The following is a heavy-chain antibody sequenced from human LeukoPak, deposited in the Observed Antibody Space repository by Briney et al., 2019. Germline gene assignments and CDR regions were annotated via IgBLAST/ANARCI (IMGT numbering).Heavy chain of an antibody. V-gene: IGHV3-11*01. Sequence: GGSLRLSCAASGFTFSDYYMSWIRQAPGKGLEWVSYISSSGSTIYYADSVKGRFTISKDNAKNSLYLQMNSLRAEDTAVYYCARDLPYGDYVDYWGQGTLVAVSS. CDR1: GFTFSDYY. D-gene: IGHD4-17*01. CDR2: ISSSGSTI. CDR3: ARDLPYGDYVDY. J-gene: IGHJ4*02.